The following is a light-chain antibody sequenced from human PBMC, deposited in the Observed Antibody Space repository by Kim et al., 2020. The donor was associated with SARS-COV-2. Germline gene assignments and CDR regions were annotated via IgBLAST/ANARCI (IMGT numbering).Light chain of an antibody. J-gene: IGKJ1*01. CDR2: DAS. CDR1: QSISRW. V-gene: IGKV1-5*01. CDR3: QHSLYYST. Sequence: GDRVTITFRECQSISRWLVWYRHKTGEAAKLLIYDASNLERGEPARVSGSGTGTEFTLTISSLPTDDFATYDCQHSLYYSTFGQGT.